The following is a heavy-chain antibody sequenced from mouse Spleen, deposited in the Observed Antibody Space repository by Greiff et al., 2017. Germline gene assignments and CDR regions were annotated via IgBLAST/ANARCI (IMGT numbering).Heavy chain of an antibody. CDR2: FYPGSGSI. CDR1: GYTFTEYT. CDR3: ARHPHYYGYDYAMDY. D-gene: IGHD1-2*01. J-gene: IGHJ4*01. Sequence: QVHVKQSGAELVKPGASVKLSCKASGYTFTEYTIHWVKQRSGQGLEWIGWFYPGSGSIKYNEKFKDKATLTADKSSSTVYMELSRLTSEDSAVYFCARHPHYYGYDYAMDYWGQGTSVTVSS. V-gene: IGHV1-62-2*01.